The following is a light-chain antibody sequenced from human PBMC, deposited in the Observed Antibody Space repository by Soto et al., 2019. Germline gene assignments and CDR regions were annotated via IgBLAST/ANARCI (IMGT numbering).Light chain of an antibody. CDR1: SSDVGGYNY. CDR2: DVS. V-gene: IGLV2-14*01. CDR3: SSYTLSTVV. J-gene: IGLJ2*01. Sequence: QSVLTQPASVSGSPGQSITISCTGTSSDVGGYNYVSWYQQHPGKAPKLMIYDVSNRPSGVSNRFSGSKSGNTASLTISGLQAEDEADDYCSSYTLSTVVFGGVTHLT.